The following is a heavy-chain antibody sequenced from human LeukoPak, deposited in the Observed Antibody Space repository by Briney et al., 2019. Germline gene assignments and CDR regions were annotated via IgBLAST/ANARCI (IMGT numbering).Heavy chain of an antibody. Sequence: ASVKVSCKASGYTFTGYYMHWVRQAPGQGLEWMGWINPNSSGTYYAQNFQGRVTMTRDTSINTAYMELRRLRSDDTAVYYCARGNDYGDHGRDGFDIWGQGTLVTVSS. CDR1: GYTFTGYY. D-gene: IGHD4-17*01. CDR2: INPNSSGT. CDR3: ARGNDYGDHGRDGFDI. J-gene: IGHJ3*02. V-gene: IGHV1-2*02.